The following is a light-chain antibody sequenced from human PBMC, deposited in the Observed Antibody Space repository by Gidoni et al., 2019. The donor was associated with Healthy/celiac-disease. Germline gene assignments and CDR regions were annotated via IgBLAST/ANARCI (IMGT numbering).Light chain of an antibody. CDR2: QDS. J-gene: IGLJ2*01. V-gene: IGLV3-1*01. CDR1: KLGDKY. Sequence: YELTQPPSVSVSPGQTASITCSGDKLGDKYACWYQQKPGQSPVLVIYQDSKRPSGIPERFSGSNSGNTATLTISGTQAMDEADYYCQAWDSSTGVFGGGTKLTVL. CDR3: QAWDSSTGV.